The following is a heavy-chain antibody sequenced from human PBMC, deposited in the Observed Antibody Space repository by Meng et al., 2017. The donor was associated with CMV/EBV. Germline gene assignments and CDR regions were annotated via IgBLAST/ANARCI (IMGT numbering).Heavy chain of an antibody. CDR2: INPNSGGT. CDR1: GYTFTGYY. CDR3: ARGPMIVEGGFDY. D-gene: IGHD3-22*01. J-gene: IGHJ4*02. Sequence: QVQLVQSGAEVMKPGXSVKVACKASGYTFTGYYMHWVRQAPGQGLEWMGWINPNSGGTNYAQKFQGRVTMTRDTSISTAYMELSRLRSDDTAVYYCARGPMIVEGGFDYWGQGTLVTVSS. V-gene: IGHV1-2*02.